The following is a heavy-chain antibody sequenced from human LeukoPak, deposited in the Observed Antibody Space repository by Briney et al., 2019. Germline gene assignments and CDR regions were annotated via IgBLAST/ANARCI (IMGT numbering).Heavy chain of an antibody. CDR3: AKDIGIVVVPAATSEYGMDV. CDR2: ISWNSGSI. V-gene: IGHV3-9*01. J-gene: IGHJ6*02. D-gene: IGHD2-2*01. Sequence: PGGSLRLSCAASGFTFDDYAMHWVRQAPGKGLEWVSGISWNSGSIGYADSVKGRFTISRDNAKNSLYLQMNSLRAEDTALYYCAKDIGIVVVPAATSEYGMDVWGQGITVTVSS. CDR1: GFTFDDYA.